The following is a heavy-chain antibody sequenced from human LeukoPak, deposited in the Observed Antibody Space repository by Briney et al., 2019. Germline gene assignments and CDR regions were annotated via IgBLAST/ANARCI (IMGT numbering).Heavy chain of an antibody. CDR1: GGTFSSYA. Sequence: SVKVSCRASGGTFSSYAISWVRQAPGQGLEWMGGIIPIFGTANYAQKFQGRVTITADESTSTAYMELSSLRSEDTAVYYCAREVIPDRPPRQQLVQGWFDPWGQGTLVTVSS. CDR3: AREVIPDRPPRQQLVQGWFDP. J-gene: IGHJ5*02. CDR2: IIPIFGTA. D-gene: IGHD6-13*01. V-gene: IGHV1-69*13.